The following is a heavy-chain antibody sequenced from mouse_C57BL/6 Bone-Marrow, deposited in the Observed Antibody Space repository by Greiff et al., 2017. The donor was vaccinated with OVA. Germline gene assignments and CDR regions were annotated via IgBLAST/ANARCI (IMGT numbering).Heavy chain of an antibody. J-gene: IGHJ2*01. V-gene: IGHV5-4*01. Sequence: DVQLVESGGGLVKPGGSLKLSCAASGFSFSSYAMSWVRQTPEKRLEWVATISDGGSYTYYPDNVKGRFTISIDNAKNNLYLQMSHLKSEDTAMYYYTSGATVVGGYDWGQGTTLTVSS. D-gene: IGHD1-1*01. CDR3: TSGATVVGGYD. CDR2: ISDGGSYT. CDR1: GFSFSSYA.